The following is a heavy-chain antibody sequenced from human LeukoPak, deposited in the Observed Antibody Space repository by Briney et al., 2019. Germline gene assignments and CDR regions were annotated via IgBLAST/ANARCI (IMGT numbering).Heavy chain of an antibody. CDR1: EYTFTRFW. CDR3: ARLGGDPYGHFDY. CDR2: IYPDDSDA. Sequence: GESLKISCRGSEYTFTRFWIGWVRQMPGKGLEWMGIIYPDDSDARYSPSFQGQVTISADKSFSTAYLQWSSLKASDTALYYCARLGGDPYGHFDYWGQGTLVTVSS. J-gene: IGHJ4*02. D-gene: IGHD5-18*01. V-gene: IGHV5-51*01.